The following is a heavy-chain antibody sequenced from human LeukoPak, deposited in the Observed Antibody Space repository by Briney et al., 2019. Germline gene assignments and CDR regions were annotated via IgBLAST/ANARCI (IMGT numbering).Heavy chain of an antibody. Sequence: GGSLRLSCAAFGFTFSSYWMSWVRQAPGKGLEWVANIKQDGSEKYYVDSVKGRFTISRDNAKNSLYLQMHSLRAEDTAVYYCARVREIAVAGEWWFDPWGQGTLVTVSS. J-gene: IGHJ5*02. CDR1: GFTFSSYW. V-gene: IGHV3-7*01. CDR2: IKQDGSEK. D-gene: IGHD6-19*01. CDR3: ARVREIAVAGEWWFDP.